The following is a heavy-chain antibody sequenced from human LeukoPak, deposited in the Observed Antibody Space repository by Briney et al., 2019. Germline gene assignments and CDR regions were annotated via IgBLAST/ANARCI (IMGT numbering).Heavy chain of an antibody. J-gene: IGHJ4*02. V-gene: IGHV4-59*01. D-gene: IGHD1-26*01. CDR2: ICYGGST. CDR3: ARGDSGSYTY. CDR1: GAAISTYC. Sequence: SETLSLTCTVSGAAISTYCWSWVRQPPGKGLEWIGYICYGGSTNYNPSLKSRVTISVDTSKNQFSLKLSSVTAADTAVYYCARGDSGSYTYWGQGTLVTVSS.